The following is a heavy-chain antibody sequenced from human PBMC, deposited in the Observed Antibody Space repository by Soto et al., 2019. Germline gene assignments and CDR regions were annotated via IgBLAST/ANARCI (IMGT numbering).Heavy chain of an antibody. CDR2: ISSSSSTI. CDR3: ARGAYYYDSSGLSY. Sequence: GGSMRLSCAAAGFTFSSYSMNWVRQAPGKGLEWVSYISSSSSTIYYADSVKGRFTISRDNAKNSLYLQMNSLRAEDTAVYYCARGAYYYDSSGLSYWGQGTLVTVSS. CDR1: GFTFSSYS. D-gene: IGHD3-22*01. J-gene: IGHJ4*02. V-gene: IGHV3-48*01.